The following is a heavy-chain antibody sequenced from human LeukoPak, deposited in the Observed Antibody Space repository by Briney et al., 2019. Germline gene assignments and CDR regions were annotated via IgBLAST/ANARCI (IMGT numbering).Heavy chain of an antibody. J-gene: IGHJ5*02. D-gene: IGHD3-3*01. CDR3: ARSITGDVLRFLESDWFDP. CDR1: GGSISSSSYY. CDR2: IYYSGST. V-gene: IGHV4-39*07. Sequence: SETLSLTCTVSGGSISSSSYYWGWIRQPPGKGLEWIGSIYYSGSTYYNPSLKSRVTISVDTSKNQFSLKLSSVTAADTAVYYCARSITGDVLRFLESDWFDPWGQGTLVTVSS.